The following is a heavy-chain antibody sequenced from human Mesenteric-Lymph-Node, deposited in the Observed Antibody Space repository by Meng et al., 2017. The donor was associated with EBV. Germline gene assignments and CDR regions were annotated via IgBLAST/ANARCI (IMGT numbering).Heavy chain of an antibody. J-gene: IGHJ4*02. D-gene: IGHD6-19*01. CDR3: ARAVAGKGTYDS. CDR2: INHSGGT. V-gene: IGHV4-34*01. CDR1: GGSISNYY. Sequence: QGQRQESAHGLVKLWEPSSLTCSVSGGSISNYYWGWIRQSPGKGLEWIGEINHSGGTNYNPSLKSRVTISVDTSKNQFSLRLSSVTAADTAVYYCARAVAGKGTYDSWGQGTLVTVSS.